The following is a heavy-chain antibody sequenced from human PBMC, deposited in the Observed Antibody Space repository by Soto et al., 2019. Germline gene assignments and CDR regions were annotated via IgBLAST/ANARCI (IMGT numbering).Heavy chain of an antibody. CDR1: GYSFSSYG. D-gene: IGHD2-2*01. CDR3: SRDLTIVPATHPRLENYGMDV. CDR2: ISPYTGHR. Sequence: ASVKVSCMASGYSFSSYGICLVRRAPGQGLEWMGWISPYTGHRQFVQRFQGRLTRTTDTSTRTAYVELRGLQSDDTAHYYCSRDLTIVPATHPRLENYGMDVWGQGTMGTVSS. V-gene: IGHV1-18*01. J-gene: IGHJ6*02.